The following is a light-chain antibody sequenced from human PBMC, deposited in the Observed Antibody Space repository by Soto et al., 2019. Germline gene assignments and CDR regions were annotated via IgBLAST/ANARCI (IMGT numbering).Light chain of an antibody. CDR1: QSISSW. CDR3: QQYNTRLTWT. J-gene: IGKJ1*01. Sequence: DIQMTQSPSTLSASVGDRVTITCRASQSISSWLAWYQQKPGKAPKLLIYDASSLESGVPSRFSGSGSGTEFTLTISSLQPDDFATYNCQQYNTRLTWTFGQGTKVEIK. CDR2: DAS. V-gene: IGKV1-5*01.